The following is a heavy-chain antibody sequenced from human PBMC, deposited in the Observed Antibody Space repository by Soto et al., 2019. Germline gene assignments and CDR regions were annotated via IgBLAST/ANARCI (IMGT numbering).Heavy chain of an antibody. V-gene: IGHV3-23*01. J-gene: IGHJ4*02. CDR1: GFTFTSYA. D-gene: IGHD2-15*01. Sequence: EVQLLESGGGLVQPEGSLRLSCAASGFTFTSYAMSWVRQAPGKGLEWVSVISSGGSTYYADSVRGRFTISRDNSKDTLSLQMNSLRAEDTAVYYCANRRGAGGHFDYWGQGALVTVSS. CDR2: ISSGGST. CDR3: ANRRGAGGHFDY.